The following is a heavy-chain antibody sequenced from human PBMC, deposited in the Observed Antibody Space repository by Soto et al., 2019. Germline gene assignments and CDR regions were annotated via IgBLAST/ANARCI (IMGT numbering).Heavy chain of an antibody. D-gene: IGHD1-1*01. CDR2: SSNSGTFA. V-gene: IGHV3-11*06. CDR3: ARSGDNFNVLDY. CDR1: GFTFSDYY. Sequence: GGSLRLSCAASGFTFSDYYMSWVRQAPGRGLEWISYSSNSGTFARYATSVKGRFSISRDNANNSLYLEMNSLRVEDTAVYYCARSGDNFNVLDYWGQGTPVT. J-gene: IGHJ4*02.